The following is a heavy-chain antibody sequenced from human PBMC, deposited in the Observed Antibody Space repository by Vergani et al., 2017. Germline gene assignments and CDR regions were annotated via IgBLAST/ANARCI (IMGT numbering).Heavy chain of an antibody. Sequence: QLQLQESGPGLVKPSETLSLTCTVSGGSISSSSYYWGWIRQPPGKGLEWIGSIYYSGSTYYNPSLKSRVTISRDNAKNSLYLQMNSLRAEDTAVYYCARDGGSGSYDYWGQGTLVTVSS. CDR2: IYYSGST. D-gene: IGHD3-10*01. J-gene: IGHJ4*02. CDR1: GGSISSSSYY. V-gene: IGHV4-39*07. CDR3: ARDGGSGSYDY.